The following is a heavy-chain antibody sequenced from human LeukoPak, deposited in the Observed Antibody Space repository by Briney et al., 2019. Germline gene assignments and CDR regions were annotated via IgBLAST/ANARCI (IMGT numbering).Heavy chain of an antibody. D-gene: IGHD3-10*01. Sequence: SETLSLTCTVSGASSRRRVFSGGWIRQPPGKGLEWIGTISYSGSTHYNPSLQSRVIVSVDTSKTQFSLKLRSVTAADTAVYYCALLWFGESNWFDPWGQGTLVTVSS. J-gene: IGHJ5*02. CDR2: ISYSGST. CDR3: ALLWFGESNWFDP. V-gene: IGHV4-39*01. CDR1: GASSRRRVFS.